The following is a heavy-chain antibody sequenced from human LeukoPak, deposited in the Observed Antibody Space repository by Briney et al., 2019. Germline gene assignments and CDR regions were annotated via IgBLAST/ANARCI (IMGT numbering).Heavy chain of an antibody. CDR3: ARVSVSKSTVCGGGCYPDY. D-gene: IGHD2-21*02. V-gene: IGHV1-2*02. CDR1: GYTFTGYY. CDR2: INPNSGGT. Sequence: ASVKVSCKASGYTFTGYYMHWVRQAPGQGLEWMGWINPNSGGTNYAQKFQGRVTMTRDTSISTAYMELSRLRSDDTAVYYCARVSVSKSTVCGGGCYPDYWGQGTLVTVSS. J-gene: IGHJ4*02.